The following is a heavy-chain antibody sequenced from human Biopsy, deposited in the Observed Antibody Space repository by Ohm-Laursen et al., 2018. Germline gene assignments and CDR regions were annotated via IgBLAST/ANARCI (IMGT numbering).Heavy chain of an antibody. CDR1: GGSISDSTYH. J-gene: IGHJ5*02. V-gene: IGHV4-39*01. CDR3: ARHPTGFWFDP. Sequence: SETLSLTCTVSGGSISDSTYHWGWIRQSPGKGLEWIGNIYYSGNTDYSPSLKSRVTISVDTSNNQFSQKLRSVTAADTAVYYCARHPTGFWFDPWGQGTLVIVSS. CDR2: IYYSGNT.